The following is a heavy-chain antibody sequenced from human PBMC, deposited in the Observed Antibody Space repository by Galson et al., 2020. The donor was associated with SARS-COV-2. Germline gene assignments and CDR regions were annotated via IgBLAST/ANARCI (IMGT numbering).Heavy chain of an antibody. CDR3: AKVEYSYGYDSATFDY. V-gene: IGHV3-30*18. Sequence: GFTFSSYGMHWVRQAPGKGLEWVAVISYDGSNKYYADSVKGRFTISRDNSKNTLYLQMNSLRAEDTAVYYCAKVEYSYGYDSATFDYWGQGTLVTVSS. J-gene: IGHJ4*02. D-gene: IGHD5-18*01. CDR2: ISYDGSNK. CDR1: GFTFSSYG.